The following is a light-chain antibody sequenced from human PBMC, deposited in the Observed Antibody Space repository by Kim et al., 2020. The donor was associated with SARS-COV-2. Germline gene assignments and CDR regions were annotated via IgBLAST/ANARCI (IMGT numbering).Light chain of an antibody. CDR1: QSVSNNY. Sequence: EIVLTQSPGTLSLSPGERATLSCRASQSVSNNYLAWYQQKPGQAPRLLIYGASSRATGIPDRFSGSGSGTDFTLSISRLEPEDFAVYHCQQYDGSPLTFGGGTKVDIK. CDR2: GAS. J-gene: IGKJ4*01. CDR3: QQYDGSPLT. V-gene: IGKV3-20*01.